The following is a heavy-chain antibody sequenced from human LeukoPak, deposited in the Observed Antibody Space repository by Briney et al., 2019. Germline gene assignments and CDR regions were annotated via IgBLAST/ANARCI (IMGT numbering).Heavy chain of an antibody. V-gene: IGHV4-59*08. D-gene: IGHD3-10*01. Sequence: SETLSLTCTVSGGSISTYYWSWIRQSPGKGLEWIGYIYLTGTTNYNPSLRSRVSISVATSKNQFSLKLRSATAADTAVYFCARRYFGSGSSAFDIWSQGTMVTVSS. CDR1: GGSISTYY. CDR2: IYLTGTT. J-gene: IGHJ3*02. CDR3: ARRYFGSGSSAFDI.